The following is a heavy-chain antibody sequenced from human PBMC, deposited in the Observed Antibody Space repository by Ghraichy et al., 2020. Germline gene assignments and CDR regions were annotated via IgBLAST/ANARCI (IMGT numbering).Heavy chain of an antibody. CDR2: INHSGST. J-gene: IGHJ4*02. D-gene: IGHD3-22*01. V-gene: IGHV4-34*01. CDR1: GGSFSGYY. Sequence: SETLSLTCAVYGGSFSGYYWSWIRQPPRKGLEWIGEINHSGSTNYNPSLKSRVTISVDTSKNQFSLKLSSVTAADTAVYYCARWYYDSSGRGFDYWGQGTLVTVSS. CDR3: ARWYYDSSGRGFDY.